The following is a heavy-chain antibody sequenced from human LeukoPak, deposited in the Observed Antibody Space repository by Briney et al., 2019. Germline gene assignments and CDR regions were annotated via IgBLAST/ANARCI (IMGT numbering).Heavy chain of an antibody. Sequence: PGGSLRLSCAASGFTFSSYWMSWVRQAPGKGLEWVANIKQDGSEKYYVDSVKGRFTISRDNAKDSLYLQMNSLRAEDTAVYYCARRQWLVAVGFDCWGQGTLVTVSS. CDR2: IKQDGSEK. J-gene: IGHJ4*02. D-gene: IGHD6-19*01. CDR1: GFTFSSYW. CDR3: ARRQWLVAVGFDC. V-gene: IGHV3-7*01.